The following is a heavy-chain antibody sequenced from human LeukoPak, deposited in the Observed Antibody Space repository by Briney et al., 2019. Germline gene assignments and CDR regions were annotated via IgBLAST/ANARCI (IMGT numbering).Heavy chain of an antibody. D-gene: IGHD3-3*01. CDR2: IYHSGST. Sequence: SETLSLTCTVSGYSISSGYYWGWIRQPPGKGLEWIGSIYHSGSTYYNPSLKSRVTISVDTSKNQFSLKLSSVTAADTAVYYCARDRYDFSYYYMDVWGKGATVTVSS. CDR3: ARDRYDFSYYYMDV. V-gene: IGHV4-38-2*02. J-gene: IGHJ6*03. CDR1: GYSISSGYY.